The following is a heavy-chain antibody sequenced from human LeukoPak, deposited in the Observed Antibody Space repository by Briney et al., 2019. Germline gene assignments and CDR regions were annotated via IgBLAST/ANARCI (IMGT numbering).Heavy chain of an antibody. D-gene: IGHD3-3*01. Sequence: GASVKVSCKASGYTFSSYYMHWVRQATGQGLEWMGWMNPNSGNTGYAQKFQGRVTMTRNTSISTAYMELSSLRSEDTAVYYCARVGRIMGLRFLEWLKQYGMDVWGQGTTVTVSS. CDR1: GYTFSSYY. J-gene: IGHJ6*02. CDR3: ARVGRIMGLRFLEWLKQYGMDV. CDR2: MNPNSGNT. V-gene: IGHV1-8*02.